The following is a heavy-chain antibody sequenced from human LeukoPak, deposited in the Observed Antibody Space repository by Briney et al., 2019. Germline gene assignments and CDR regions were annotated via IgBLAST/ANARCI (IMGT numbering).Heavy chain of an antibody. Sequence: GASVKVSCKASGGTFSSYTISWVRQAPGQGLEWMGRIIPILGIANYAQKFQGRVTITADKSTSTAYMELSSLGSEDTAVYYCARAGYDSSGYYRNFDYWGQGTLVTVSS. V-gene: IGHV1-69*02. CDR3: ARAGYDSSGYYRNFDY. CDR2: IIPILGIA. J-gene: IGHJ4*02. CDR1: GGTFSSYT. D-gene: IGHD3-22*01.